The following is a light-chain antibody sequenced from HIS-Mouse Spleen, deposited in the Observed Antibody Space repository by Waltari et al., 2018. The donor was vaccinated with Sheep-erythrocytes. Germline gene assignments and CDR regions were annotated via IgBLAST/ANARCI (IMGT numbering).Light chain of an antibody. CDR3: CSYAGSYNHV. J-gene: IGLJ1*01. CDR1: SSDVGGHNY. CDR2: DVS. Sequence: QSALTQPRSVSGSPGQSVTISCTGTSSDVGGHNYVSWYQQHPGKAPKPMIYDVSKRPSGVPDRFAGSKSGDTASLTISGLQAEDEADYYCCSYAGSYNHVFATGTKVTVL. V-gene: IGLV2-11*01.